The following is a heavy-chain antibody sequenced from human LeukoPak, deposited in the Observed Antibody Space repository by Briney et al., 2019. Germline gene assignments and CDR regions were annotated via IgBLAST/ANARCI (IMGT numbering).Heavy chain of an antibody. CDR3: ARISSGWYYFDY. V-gene: IGHV3-7*01. J-gene: IGHJ4*02. Sequence: GGSLRLSCAASGFTFSSYWMTWVRQAPGKGLEWVANIKLDGSEKYYVDSVKGRFTISRDNAKSTLYLQMNSLRGEDTAVYSCARISSGWYYFDYWGQGTLVTVSS. CDR2: IKLDGSEK. D-gene: IGHD6-19*01. CDR1: GFTFSSYW.